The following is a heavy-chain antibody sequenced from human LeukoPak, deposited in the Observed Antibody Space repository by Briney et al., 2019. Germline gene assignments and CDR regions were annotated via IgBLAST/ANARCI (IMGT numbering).Heavy chain of an antibody. V-gene: IGHV3-7*01. CDR3: ARGGGLTDY. CDR1: GFLFSSYW. D-gene: IGHD3-16*01. J-gene: IGHJ4*02. Sequence: GGSLRLSCAASGFLFSSYWMSWVRQAPGKGLEWVANIKYDGSEKHFVDSVRGRFTISRDNAKNSLYLQMNSLRVEDTAIYYCARGGGLTDYWGQGTLVTVSS. CDR2: IKYDGSEK.